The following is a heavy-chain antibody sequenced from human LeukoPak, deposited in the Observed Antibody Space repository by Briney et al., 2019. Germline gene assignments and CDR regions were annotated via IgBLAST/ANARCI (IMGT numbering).Heavy chain of an antibody. Sequence: AGGSLRLSCAASGFTFSSYWMSWVRQAPGKGLEWVANIKQDGSEKCYVDSVKGRFTISRDNAKNSLYLQMNSLRAEDTAVYYCAREYCSSTSCYNRRKYNWFDPWGQGTLVTVSS. J-gene: IGHJ5*02. D-gene: IGHD2-2*02. CDR3: AREYCSSTSCYNRRKYNWFDP. CDR1: GFTFSSYW. V-gene: IGHV3-7*01. CDR2: IKQDGSEK.